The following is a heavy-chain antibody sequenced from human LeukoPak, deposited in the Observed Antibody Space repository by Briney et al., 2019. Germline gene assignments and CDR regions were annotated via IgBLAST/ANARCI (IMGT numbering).Heavy chain of an antibody. J-gene: IGHJ4*02. CDR1: GGSISSYY. D-gene: IGHD2-2*01. Sequence: SETLSLTCTVSGGSISSYYWSWIRQPPGKGLEWIGYSYYSGGTNYNPSLKSRVTISVDTSKNQFSLKLSSVTAADTAVYYCARYCSSTSQYYFDYWGQGTLVTVSS. CDR2: SYYSGGT. CDR3: ARYCSSTSQYYFDY. V-gene: IGHV4-59*01.